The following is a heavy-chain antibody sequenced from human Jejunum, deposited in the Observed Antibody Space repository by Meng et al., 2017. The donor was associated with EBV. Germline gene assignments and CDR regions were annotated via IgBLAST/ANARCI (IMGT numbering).Heavy chain of an antibody. J-gene: IGHJ5*02. CDR1: GYTFTNND. D-gene: IGHD6-19*01. CDR2: MNSNSGDT. Sequence: EQSLQAAAEVMKPAASVKVSCKEVGYTFTNNDVNWVRQAPGQGLEWMLWMNSNSGDTGYAHKFQGRVTMIRNTSINTDYMELSSLRSEDTALYDCMRGSGAGGRDWFDPWGQGTLVTVSS. V-gene: IGHV1-8*01. CDR3: MRGSGAGGRDWFDP.